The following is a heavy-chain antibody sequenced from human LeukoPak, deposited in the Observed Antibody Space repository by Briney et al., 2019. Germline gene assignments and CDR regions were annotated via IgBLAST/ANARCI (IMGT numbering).Heavy chain of an antibody. CDR2: IKEDGSEK. CDR1: GFTFSNNW. Sequence: GGSLRLSCAASGFTFSNNWMTWVRQAPGKGLERVANIKEDGSEKNYVDSVKGRFTISRDNAKNSLYLQMNSLRAEDTAVYYCARDSGWYTVDYWGQGTLVTVSS. CDR3: ARDSGWYTVDY. D-gene: IGHD6-19*01. J-gene: IGHJ4*02. V-gene: IGHV3-7*01.